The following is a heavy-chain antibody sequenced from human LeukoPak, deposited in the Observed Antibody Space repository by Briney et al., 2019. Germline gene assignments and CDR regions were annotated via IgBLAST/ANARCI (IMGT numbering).Heavy chain of an antibody. D-gene: IGHD2-2*01. CDR1: GFTLSNYW. CDR2: TNTDGSST. V-gene: IGHV3-74*01. CDR3: ARAPYASSRAGFDP. Sequence: GGSLRLSCAATGFTLSNYWMHWVRQAPGKGLVWVSRTNTDGSSTTYADSVKGRFTISRDNAKNTLYLQTNSLRAEDTAVYYCARAPYASSRAGFDPWGQGTLVTVSS. J-gene: IGHJ5*02.